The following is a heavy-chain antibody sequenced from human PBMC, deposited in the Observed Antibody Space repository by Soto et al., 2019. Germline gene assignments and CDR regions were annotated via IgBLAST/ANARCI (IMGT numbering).Heavy chain of an antibody. J-gene: IGHJ4*02. CDR1: GFTFSSYA. D-gene: IGHD3-9*01. CDR3: AKDRGGYFDWPYYFDY. V-gene: IGHV3-23*01. Sequence: PGGSLRLSCAASGFTFSSYAMSWVRQAPGKGLERVSAISGSGGSTYYADSVKGRFTISRDNSKNTLYLQMNSLRAEDTAVYYCAKDRGGYFDWPYYFDYWGQGTLVTVSS. CDR2: ISGSGGST.